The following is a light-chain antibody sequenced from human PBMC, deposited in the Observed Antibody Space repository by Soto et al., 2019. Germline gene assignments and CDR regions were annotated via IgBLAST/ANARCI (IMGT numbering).Light chain of an antibody. Sequence: EMVMTQSPATLSVSPGERATLSCKASQSVSSNLAWYQQRPGQAPRLLIYDASTRATGVPARFSGSGSGTEFTLTITSLQSEDFAVYYCQQYSFWPRFGQGTRVDIK. V-gene: IGKV3-15*01. J-gene: IGKJ1*01. CDR3: QQYSFWPR. CDR2: DAS. CDR1: QSVSSN.